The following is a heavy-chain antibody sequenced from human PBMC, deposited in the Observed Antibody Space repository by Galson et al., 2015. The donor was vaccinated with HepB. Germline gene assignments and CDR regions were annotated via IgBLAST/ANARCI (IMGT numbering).Heavy chain of an antibody. CDR2: ISGSGART. D-gene: IGHD6-13*01. Sequence: SLRLSCAASGFTFSSYAMNWVRQAPGKGLEWVSGISGSGARTYYADSVKGRFTISRDNSKNTLYLQMNSLRAEDTAVYYCAKERGSSRWDYYFDYWGQGTLVTVSS. CDR1: GFTFSSYA. CDR3: AKERGSSRWDYYFDY. J-gene: IGHJ4*02. V-gene: IGHV3-23*01.